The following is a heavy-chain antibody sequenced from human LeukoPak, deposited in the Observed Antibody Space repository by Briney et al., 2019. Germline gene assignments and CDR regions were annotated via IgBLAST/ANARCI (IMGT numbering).Heavy chain of an antibody. CDR3: AIDDGSATMGFDS. V-gene: IGHV1-69*05. CDR1: GGTFSSYA. J-gene: IGHJ5*01. Sequence: SVKVSCKASGGTFSSYAFSWVRQAPGQGLQWMGGIIPILGTTNYAQQFQGRVTMTTDESTSTAFMELSSLRSEDTAIYYCAIDDGSATMGFDSWGQGTLLTVSS. D-gene: IGHD1-26*01. CDR2: IIPILGTT.